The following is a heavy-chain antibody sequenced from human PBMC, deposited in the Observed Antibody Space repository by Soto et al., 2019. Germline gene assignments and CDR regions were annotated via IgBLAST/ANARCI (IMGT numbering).Heavy chain of an antibody. D-gene: IGHD3-10*01. V-gene: IGHV4-31*03. CDR2: IYYSGTT. J-gene: IGHJ4*02. Sequence: QVQLQESGPGLVKPSQTLSLTCTVSGGSISRSGYYWSWIRQHPGKGLEWLGYIYYSGTTYIHPCLRSRVTFSVDTSKNQLSLKLSSVTVADTAVYYCARVGSKSGNFDYWGQGNLVTVSS. CDR3: ARVGSKSGNFDY. CDR1: GGSISRSGYY.